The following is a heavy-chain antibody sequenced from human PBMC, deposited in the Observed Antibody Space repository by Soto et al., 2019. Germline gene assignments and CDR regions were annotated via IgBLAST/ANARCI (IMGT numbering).Heavy chain of an antibody. CDR2: IIPMSGTP. CDR1: GVTFNRQD. V-gene: IGHV1-69*13. D-gene: IGHD4-4*01. CDR3: ATSEAREGYSFDS. J-gene: IGHJ5*01. Sequence: SVKVSCKTSGVTFNRQDMRWVRQAPGQGLEWMGGIIPMSGTPHYAEKFQDRVTITADESTCTAYLELSSLTSEDTAVYYCATSEAREGYSFDSWGPGTVVTISS.